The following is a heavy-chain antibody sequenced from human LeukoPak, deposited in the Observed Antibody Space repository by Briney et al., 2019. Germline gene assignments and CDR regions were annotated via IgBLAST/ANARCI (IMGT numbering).Heavy chain of an antibody. D-gene: IGHD2-2*01. CDR3: ARGREGLLSYYFDY. CDR1: GGSISSYY. CDR2: IYYSGST. J-gene: IGHJ4*02. Sequence: PSETLSLTCTVSGGSISSYYWSWIRQPPGKGLEWIGYIYYSGSTNYNPSLKSRVTISVDTSKNQFSLKLSSVTAADTAVYYCARGREGLLSYYFDYWGQGTLVTVSS. V-gene: IGHV4-59*01.